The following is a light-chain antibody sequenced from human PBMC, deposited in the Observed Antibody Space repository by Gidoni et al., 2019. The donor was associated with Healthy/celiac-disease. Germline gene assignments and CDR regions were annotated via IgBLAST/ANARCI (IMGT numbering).Light chain of an antibody. CDR3: QQYGSSTWT. V-gene: IGKV3-20*01. CDR1: QSVSSSY. CDR2: GAA. J-gene: IGKJ1*01. Sequence: EIVFTQSPGTLSLSPGERATLSCRASQSVSSSYLAWYQQKPGPAPRLLIYGAASRATGIPDRFSGSGSGTDFTLTISRLEPEDFAVYYCQQYGSSTWTFGQGTKVEIK.